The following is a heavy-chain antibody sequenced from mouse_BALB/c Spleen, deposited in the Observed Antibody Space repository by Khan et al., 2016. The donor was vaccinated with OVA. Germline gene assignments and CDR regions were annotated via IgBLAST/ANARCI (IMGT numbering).Heavy chain of an antibody. CDR1: GFNFNDYY. J-gene: IGHJ3*01. V-gene: IGHV14-1*02. CDR3: TRDGYTPWFAY. D-gene: IGHD2-3*01. CDR2: IDPENGNT. Sequence: EVQLVESGADLVWPGALVNLSCKASGFNFNDYYMHWVKQRPEQGLEWIGWIDPENGNTIYDPKFQGKASITSDTSSNTVYLQISSLTSEDTAVFFCTRDGYTPWFAYWGQGTLVTVSA.